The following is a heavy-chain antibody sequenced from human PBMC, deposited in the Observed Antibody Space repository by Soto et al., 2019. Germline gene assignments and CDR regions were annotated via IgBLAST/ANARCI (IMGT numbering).Heavy chain of an antibody. CDR3: AKGGRQWLVTSDFNY. V-gene: IGHV3-30*18. CDR2: VSHDGRNT. J-gene: IGHJ4*02. Sequence: GGSLRLSCAASGFTFSSYGMHWVRQAPGKGLEWVAVVSHDGRNTHYADSVKGRFTISRDSSKNTVSLEMTSLRAEDTAVYYCAKGGRQWLVTSDFNYWGQGALVTVSS. CDR1: GFTFSSYG. D-gene: IGHD6-19*01.